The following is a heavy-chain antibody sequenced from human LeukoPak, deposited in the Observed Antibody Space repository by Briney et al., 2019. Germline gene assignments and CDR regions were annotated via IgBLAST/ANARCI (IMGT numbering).Heavy chain of an antibody. J-gene: IGHJ4*02. V-gene: IGHV3-23*01. CDR1: GFTFSNFA. CDR3: AKDFVPRGGSYFPGFDY. CDR2: ISGSGGST. D-gene: IGHD1-26*01. Sequence: GGSLRLSCAASGFTFSNFAMNWVRQAPGKGLEWVSTISGSGGSTYYADSVKGRFTISRDNSKNTLYLQMNSLRTEDTAVYYCAKDFVPRGGSYFPGFDYWGQGTLVIVSS.